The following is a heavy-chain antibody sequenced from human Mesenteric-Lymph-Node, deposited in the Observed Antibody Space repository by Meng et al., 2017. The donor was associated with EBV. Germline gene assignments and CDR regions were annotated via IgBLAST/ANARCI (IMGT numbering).Heavy chain of an antibody. Sequence: QVDLKESGPGLVKPSGTLSLTCGVSGGSISNDHWWSWVRQPPGKGLEWIGEMYHSGSTNYNPSLKSRVTISVDKSKNQFFLNLNSVTAADTAVYYCARGREYSWGYWGQGTLVTVSS. D-gene: IGHD4-11*01. CDR3: ARGREYSWGY. CDR2: MYHSGST. CDR1: GGSISNDHW. J-gene: IGHJ4*02. V-gene: IGHV4-4*02.